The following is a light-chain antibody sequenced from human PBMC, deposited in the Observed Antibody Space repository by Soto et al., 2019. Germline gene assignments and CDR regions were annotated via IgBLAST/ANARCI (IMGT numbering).Light chain of an antibody. Sequence: EIVLTQSPGTLSLSPGERATLSCRASQSVGNNYLAWYQQKPGQAPRLLVYSASSRATGIPDRFIGSGCGTDFTLTISRLEPEDFAVYYCHQCASSPRTFGQGTTVEIK. J-gene: IGKJ1*01. CDR3: HQCASSPRT. CDR2: SAS. CDR1: QSVGNNY. V-gene: IGKV3-20*01.